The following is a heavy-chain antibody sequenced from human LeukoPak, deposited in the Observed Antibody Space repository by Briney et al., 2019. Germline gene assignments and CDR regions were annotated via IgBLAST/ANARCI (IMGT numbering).Heavy chain of an antibody. CDR1: GYTFTSYD. CDR3: ARGSDLTFGGVEAIYI. V-gene: IGHV1-8*01. D-gene: IGHD3-16*01. Sequence: GASVKVSCKASGYTFTSYDINWVRQATGQGLEWMGWMNPNSSKTGYAQKFQGRDTMTRNTSISTAYMELSSLRSEDTAVYYCARGSDLTFGGVEAIYIWGQGTMVTVSS. J-gene: IGHJ3*02. CDR2: MNPNSSKT.